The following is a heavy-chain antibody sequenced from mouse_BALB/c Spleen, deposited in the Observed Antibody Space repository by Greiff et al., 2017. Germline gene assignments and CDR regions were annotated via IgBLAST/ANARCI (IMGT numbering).Heavy chain of an antibody. CDR1: GFSLTSYG. CDR3: AKTSNPSNEFITTATWYFDV. V-gene: IGHV2-3*01. J-gene: IGHJ1*01. D-gene: IGHD1-2*01. Sequence: QVQLQQSGPGLVAPSQSLSITCTVSGFSLTSYGVSWVRQPPGKGLEWLGVIWGDGSTNYHSALISRLSISKDNSKSQVFLKLNSLQTDDTATYYCAKTSNPSNEFITTATWYFDVWGAGTTVTVSS. CDR2: IWGDGST.